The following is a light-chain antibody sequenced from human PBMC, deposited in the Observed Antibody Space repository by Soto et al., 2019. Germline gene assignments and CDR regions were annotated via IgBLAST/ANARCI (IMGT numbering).Light chain of an antibody. CDR1: ESVASNY. J-gene: IGKJ1*01. CDR3: QQYGSSPCT. V-gene: IGKV3-20*01. Sequence: EIVLTQSPGTLSLSPGEGATLSCRASESVASNYLAWYQQKPGQAPRLLFYGASIRATGIPDRFSGSGSGTDFTLTLTRLQPEDFAVYYCQQYGSSPCTSGQGTKVEIK. CDR2: GAS.